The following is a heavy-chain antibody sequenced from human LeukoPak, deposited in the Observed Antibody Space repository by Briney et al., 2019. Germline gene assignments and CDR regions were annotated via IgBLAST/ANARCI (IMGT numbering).Heavy chain of an antibody. Sequence: GGSLRLSCAASGFTFTSYAMSWVRQTPGKGLEWVASMSGGGDSGYYADSVKGRFTVSRDKSKNTLYVQMNSLRADDTAVYYCARGSCSSTSCYASFDYWGQGTLVTVSS. CDR1: GFTFTSYA. CDR2: MSGGGDSG. CDR3: ARGSCSSTSCYASFDY. D-gene: IGHD2-2*01. V-gene: IGHV3-23*01. J-gene: IGHJ4*02.